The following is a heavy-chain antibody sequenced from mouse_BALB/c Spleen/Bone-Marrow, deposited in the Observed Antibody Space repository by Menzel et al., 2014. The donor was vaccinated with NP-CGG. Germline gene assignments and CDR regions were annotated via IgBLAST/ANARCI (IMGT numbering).Heavy chain of an antibody. CDR1: GYSFTSYW. V-gene: IGHV1S82*01. J-gene: IGHJ2*01. CDR3: ARRERTGMNY. Sequence: VHLVESGAELVRPGASVKLSCKASGYSFTSYWMNWVKQRPGQGLEWIGMIHPSDSETRLNQKFKDKATLTVDKSSSTAYMQPGSPTAEDSAFYYCARRERTGMNYWGQGTTLTVSS. D-gene: IGHD3-2*02. CDR2: IHPSDSET.